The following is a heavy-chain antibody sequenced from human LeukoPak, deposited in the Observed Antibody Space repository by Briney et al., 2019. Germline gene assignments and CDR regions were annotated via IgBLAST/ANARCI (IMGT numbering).Heavy chain of an antibody. V-gene: IGHV3-33*01. Sequence: GRSLRLSCAASGFTFNSYGMHWVRQAPGQGLEWVALIWYDGSNKYYVESVKGRFTIYRDNSMSTLYLQMDSLRAEDTAVYYCARANYYSSGSYYGMDVWGQGTTVTVSS. CDR1: GFTFNSYG. CDR2: IWYDGSNK. CDR3: ARANYYSSGSYYGMDV. J-gene: IGHJ6*02. D-gene: IGHD3-10*01.